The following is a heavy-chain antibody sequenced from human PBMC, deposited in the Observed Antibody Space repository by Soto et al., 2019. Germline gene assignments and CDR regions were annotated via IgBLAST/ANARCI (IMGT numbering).Heavy chain of an antibody. J-gene: IGHJ6*02. Sequence: QVQLQESGPGLVKPSETLSLTCTVSGDSITSVDYYWSWIRQPPGKGLARIGYIYYSGSTYHNPSLKSGVMISVDTSKNQFSLKLTSVTAADTAVYFCARVRVPYYYGMDVWGQGTTVTVSS. V-gene: IGHV4-30-4*01. CDR3: ARVRVPYYYGMDV. CDR2: IYYSGST. D-gene: IGHD3-10*01. CDR1: GDSITSVDYY.